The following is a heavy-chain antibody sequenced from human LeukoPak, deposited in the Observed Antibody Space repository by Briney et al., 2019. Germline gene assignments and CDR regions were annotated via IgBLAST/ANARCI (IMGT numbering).Heavy chain of an antibody. J-gene: IGHJ4*02. CDR3: ASGASVGSDYSLYYSDY. CDR2: INPNSGGT. CDR1: GYTFTGYY. D-gene: IGHD3-22*01. V-gene: IGHV1-2*02. Sequence: VASVKVSCKASGYTFTGYYIHGARHAPGQGLEWMGWINPNSGGTNYAQKFQGRVTMTRDTSISTAYMELSRLRSDDTAVYYCASGASVGSDYSLYYSDYWGQGTLVTVSS.